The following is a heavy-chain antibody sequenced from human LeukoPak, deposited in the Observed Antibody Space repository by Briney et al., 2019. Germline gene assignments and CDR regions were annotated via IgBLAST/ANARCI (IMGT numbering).Heavy chain of an antibody. CDR1: GGSISSYY. Sequence: SETLSLTCTVSGGSISSYYWSWIRQPPGKGLEWIGYIYYSGSTNYNPSLKSRVTISVDTSKNQFYLKLSSVTAADTAVYYCARTTTVTTFRYDYYYYMDVWGKGTTVTVSS. CDR2: IYYSGST. V-gene: IGHV4-59*12. D-gene: IGHD4-17*01. CDR3: ARTTTVTTFRYDYYYYMDV. J-gene: IGHJ6*03.